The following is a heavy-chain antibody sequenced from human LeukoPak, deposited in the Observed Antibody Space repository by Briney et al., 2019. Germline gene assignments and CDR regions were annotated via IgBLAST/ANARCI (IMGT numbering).Heavy chain of an antibody. J-gene: IGHJ4*02. D-gene: IGHD6-13*01. CDR1: GFTFSSNS. Sequence: GGSLRLSCAASGFTFSSNSMDWVRQAPGKGLEWVSYISSGGSTIYYADSVRGRFTISRDNAKNSLYLQMNSLRAEDTAVYYCVRVFELAAAGTDYWGQGTLVTVSS. CDR3: VRVFELAAAGTDY. CDR2: ISSGGSTI. V-gene: IGHV3-48*01.